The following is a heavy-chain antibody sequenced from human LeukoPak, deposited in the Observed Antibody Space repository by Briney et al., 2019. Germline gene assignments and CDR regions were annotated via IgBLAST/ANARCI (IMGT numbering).Heavy chain of an antibody. V-gene: IGHV3-74*01. CDR1: GFTFSTYW. D-gene: IGHD6-25*01. CDR3: ARDSSGWGFDY. CDR2: IRSDGSST. J-gene: IGHJ4*02. Sequence: GWSLRLSCAASGFTFSTYWMHWVRQAPGKGLVWVSGIRSDGSSTIYADSVKGRFTISRDNARNTLYLQVNSLRAEDTAVYYCARDSSGWGFDYWGQGSLVTV.